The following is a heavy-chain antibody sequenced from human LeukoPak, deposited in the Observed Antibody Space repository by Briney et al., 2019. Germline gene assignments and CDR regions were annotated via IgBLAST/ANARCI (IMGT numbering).Heavy chain of an antibody. D-gene: IGHD1-26*01. V-gene: IGHV4-39*01. J-gene: IGHJ4*02. CDR3: AREGVGATMAN. CDR2: IYYSGST. CDR1: GGPISSSNHY. Sequence: SETLSLTCTVSGGPISSSNHYWGWIRQPPGKGLEWIGTIYYSGSTYYNPSLKSRVTISVDTSKNQFSLKLSSVTAADTAVYYCAREGVGATMANWGQGTLVTVSS.